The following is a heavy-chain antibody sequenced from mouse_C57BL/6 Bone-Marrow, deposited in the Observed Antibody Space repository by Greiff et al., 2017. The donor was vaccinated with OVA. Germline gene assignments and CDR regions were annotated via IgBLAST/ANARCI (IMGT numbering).Heavy chain of an antibody. V-gene: IGHV1-81*01. D-gene: IGHD1-1*01. CDR1: GYTFTSYG. CDR2: IYPRSGNT. CDR3: ARSPYYYGSYWYFDV. J-gene: IGHJ1*03. Sequence: VQVVESGAELARPGASVKLSCKASGYTFTSYGISWVKQRTGQGLEWIGEIYPRSGNTYYNEKFKGKATLTADKSSSTAYMELRSLTSEDSAVYFCARSPYYYGSYWYFDVWGTGTTVTVSS.